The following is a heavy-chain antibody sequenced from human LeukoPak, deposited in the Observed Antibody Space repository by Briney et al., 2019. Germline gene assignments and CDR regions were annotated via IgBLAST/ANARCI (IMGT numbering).Heavy chain of an antibody. V-gene: IGHV3-30*18. Sequence: GGSLRLSCAASGFTFSSYCMHWVRQAPGKGLGWVAVISYDGSNKYYADSVKGRFTISRDNSKNTLYLQMNSLRAEDTAVYYCAKDVEMATIGDYYYGMDVWGQGTTVTVSS. J-gene: IGHJ6*02. CDR3: AKDVEMATIGDYYYGMDV. CDR2: ISYDGSNK. D-gene: IGHD5-24*01. CDR1: GFTFSSYC.